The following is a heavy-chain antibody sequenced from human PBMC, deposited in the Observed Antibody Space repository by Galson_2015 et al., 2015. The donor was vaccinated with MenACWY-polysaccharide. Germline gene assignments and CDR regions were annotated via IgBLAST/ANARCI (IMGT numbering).Heavy chain of an antibody. V-gene: IGHV1-46*01. Sequence: SAKVACKAGKLTLTDYFFHSVRQAPGQGLAVMGVINPVSGSTKYAQMFHGRLNITRYKSLSTIYMELCRLTSEDSTIYFCARESMRVYPVPGDLDSWGLGTVVTVSS. J-gene: IGHJ3*02. D-gene: IGHD2-21*01. CDR1: KLTLTDYF. CDR3: ARESMRVYPVPGDLDS. CDR2: INPVSGST.